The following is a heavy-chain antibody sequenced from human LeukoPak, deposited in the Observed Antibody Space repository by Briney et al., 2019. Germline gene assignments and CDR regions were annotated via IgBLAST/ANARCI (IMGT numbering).Heavy chain of an antibody. V-gene: IGHV3-53*01. Sequence: PGGSLRLSCAASGFTVRSNYMSWVRQAPGKGLEWVSVIYSGGSTYFADSVKGRFTISRDNSKNTLYLQMNSLRAEDTALYYCARVPVASWIQLDSWGQGTLVTVSS. D-gene: IGHD6-13*01. J-gene: IGHJ4*02. CDR3: ARVPVASWIQLDS. CDR2: IYSGGST. CDR1: GFTVRSNY.